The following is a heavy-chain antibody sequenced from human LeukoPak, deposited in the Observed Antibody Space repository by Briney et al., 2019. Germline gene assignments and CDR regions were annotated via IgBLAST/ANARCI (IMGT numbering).Heavy chain of an antibody. CDR3: AKDREPTVTVPAY. D-gene: IGHD4-17*01. CDR2: ISDSGGRR. CDR1: GFTFSSYA. V-gene: IGHV3-23*01. J-gene: IGHJ4*02. Sequence: PGGPLRLSCAASGFTFSSYAMSWVRQATGKGLEWVSAISDSGGRRYYADSVKGRFTISRDNSKTTLYLQMNSLRAEDTAVYYCAKDREPTVTVPAYWGQGTLVTVSS.